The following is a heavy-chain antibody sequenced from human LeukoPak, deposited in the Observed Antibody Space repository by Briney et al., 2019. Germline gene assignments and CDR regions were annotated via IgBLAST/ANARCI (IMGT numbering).Heavy chain of an antibody. CDR2: ISSNGGST. CDR3: VRGYCGSTSCYGDY. CDR1: SFTFSSNP. D-gene: IGHD2-2*01. J-gene: IGHJ4*02. Sequence: GGSLRLSCAASSFTFSSNPMAWVRQAPGKGLEYVSSISSNGGSTYYANSVKGRFTISRDNSKNTLYLQMGSLRAEDMAVYYCVRGYCGSTSCYGDYWGQGTLVTVSS. V-gene: IGHV3-64*01.